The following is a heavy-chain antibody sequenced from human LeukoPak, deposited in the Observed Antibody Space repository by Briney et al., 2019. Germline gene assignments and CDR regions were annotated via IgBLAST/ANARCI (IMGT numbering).Heavy chain of an antibody. CDR2: ISFDGSNK. Sequence: GGSLRLSCAASGFTFRSYGMHWVRQAPGKGLEWVAVISFDGSNKYYADSVKGRFTISRDDSKNTLYLQMNSLRAEDTAIYYCAKERSGGWPFDYWGQGTLVTVSS. D-gene: IGHD6-19*01. CDR3: AKERSGGWPFDY. V-gene: IGHV3-30*18. CDR1: GFTFRSYG. J-gene: IGHJ4*02.